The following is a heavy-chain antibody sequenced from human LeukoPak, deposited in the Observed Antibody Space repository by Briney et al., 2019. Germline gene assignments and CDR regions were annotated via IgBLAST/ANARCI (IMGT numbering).Heavy chain of an antibody. V-gene: IGHV3-23*01. D-gene: IGHD6-13*01. J-gene: IGHJ4*02. Sequence: GSLRLSCEASGFTFSSYAMSWVRQAPGKGLEWVSSISGSGSDTHCADSVKGRFTISRDNSKNTLYVQMNSLRGEDTAVYYCAKNFQGSWYYFDYWGQGTLVTVSS. CDR2: ISGSGSDT. CDR3: AKNFQGSWYYFDY. CDR1: GFTFSSYA.